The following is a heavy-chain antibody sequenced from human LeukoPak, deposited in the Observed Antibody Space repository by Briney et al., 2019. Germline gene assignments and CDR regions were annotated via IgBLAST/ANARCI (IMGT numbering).Heavy chain of an antibody. CDR3: AREIGRDDTYYYDGSGYYYRQDY. V-gene: IGHV3-23*01. CDR1: GFTFSNYA. CDR2: ISGSGDST. J-gene: IGHJ4*02. D-gene: IGHD3-22*01. Sequence: PGGSLRLSCAASGFTFSNYAMSWVRQGPGKGLEWVSAISGSGDSTYYADSVKGRFTISRDNSKNTLYLQMNSLRAEDTAVYYCAREIGRDDTYYYDGSGYYYRQDYWGQGTLVTVSS.